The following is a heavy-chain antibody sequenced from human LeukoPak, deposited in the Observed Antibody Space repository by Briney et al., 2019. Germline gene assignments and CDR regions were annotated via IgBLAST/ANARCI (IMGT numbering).Heavy chain of an antibody. D-gene: IGHD2-2*01. Sequence: SVKVSCKASGGTFSSYAISWVRQAPGQGLEWMGGIIPIFGTASYAQKFQGRVTITADESTSTAYMELSSLRSEDTAVYYCATEEPIVVVPAAISYYGMDVWGQGTTVTVSS. CDR3: ATEEPIVVVPAAISYYGMDV. CDR1: GGTFSSYA. J-gene: IGHJ6*02. V-gene: IGHV1-69*13. CDR2: IIPIFGTA.